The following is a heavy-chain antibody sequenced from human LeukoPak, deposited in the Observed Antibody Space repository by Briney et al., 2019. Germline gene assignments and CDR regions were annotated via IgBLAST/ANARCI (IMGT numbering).Heavy chain of an antibody. D-gene: IGHD3-22*01. CDR3: GGYSSLDH. V-gene: IGHV3-53*01. CDR2: IYSGGDK. J-gene: IGHJ4*02. CDR1: GFSVSNNY. Sequence: SGGSLRLSCVASGFSVSNNYMSWVRQAPGKGLEWVSLIYSGGDKRYAASVKGRFTISRDNSKNTLCLQMDSLRVEDTAVYYCGGYSSLDHWGQGTLVTVSS.